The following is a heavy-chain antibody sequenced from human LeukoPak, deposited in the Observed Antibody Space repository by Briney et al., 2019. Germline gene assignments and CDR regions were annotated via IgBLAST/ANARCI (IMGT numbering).Heavy chain of an antibody. V-gene: IGHV3-66*01. J-gene: IGHJ4*02. CDR1: GFTVSSNY. CDR2: IYSGGST. Sequence: PGGSLRLSCAASGFTVSSNYMSWVRQAPGKGLEWVSVIYSGGSTYYADSVKGRFTISRDNSKNTLYLQMNSLRAEDTAVYYCASFAYYYDSSGPHWGQGILVTVSS. CDR3: ASFAYYYDSSGPH. D-gene: IGHD3-22*01.